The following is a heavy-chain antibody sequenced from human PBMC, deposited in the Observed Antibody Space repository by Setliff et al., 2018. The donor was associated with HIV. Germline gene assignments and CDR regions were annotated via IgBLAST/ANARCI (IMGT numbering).Heavy chain of an antibody. CDR2: VSHTGST. V-gene: IGHV4-34*01. CDR1: GGSLSGYY. J-gene: IGHJ3*02. Sequence: PSETLSLTCAVYGGSLSGYYWRWIRQPPGKGLEWIGDVSHTGSTNYNPSLKSRITISTDTSKNQLSLKLNSVTAADTAVYYCARHWNYDTGLDPFNIWGQGTMVTVSS. CDR3: ARHWNYDTGLDPFNI. D-gene: IGHD3-22*01.